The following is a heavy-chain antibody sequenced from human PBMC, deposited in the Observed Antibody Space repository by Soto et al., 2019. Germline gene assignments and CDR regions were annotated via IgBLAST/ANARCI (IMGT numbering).Heavy chain of an antibody. V-gene: IGHV4-39*01. CDR1: GGSISSSAYY. Sequence: SETLSLTCTVSGGSISSSAYYWGWIRQPPGKGLEWIGSIYYSGYTYYNPSLKSRVTISVDTSKNQFSLKLSSVTAADTAVYYCARHNGPLYVGYYYDMDVWGQGTTVT. D-gene: IGHD3-16*01. CDR2: IYYSGYT. CDR3: ARHNGPLYVGYYYDMDV. J-gene: IGHJ6*02.